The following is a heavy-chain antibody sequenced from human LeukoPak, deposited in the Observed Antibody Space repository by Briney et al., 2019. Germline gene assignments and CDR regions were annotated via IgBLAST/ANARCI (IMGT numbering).Heavy chain of an antibody. CDR2: IYYSGST. CDR3: ARHIAAAVLYYFDY. CDR1: GGSISSSSYY. V-gene: IGHV4-39*01. J-gene: IGHJ4*02. D-gene: IGHD6-13*01. Sequence: SETLSLTCTVSGGSISSSSYYWGWIRQPPGKGLEWIGSIYYSGSTYYNPSLKSRVTISVDTSKNQFSLKLSSVTAADTAVYYCARHIAAAVLYYFDYWGQGTLVTVSS.